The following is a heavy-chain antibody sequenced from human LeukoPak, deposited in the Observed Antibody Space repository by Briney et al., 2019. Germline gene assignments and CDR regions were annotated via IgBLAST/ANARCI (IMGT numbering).Heavy chain of an antibody. Sequence: TSETLSLTCTVSGGSISSSSYYWGWIRQPPGKGLEWIGSIYYSGSTYYNPSLKSRVTISVDTSKNQFSLKLSSVTAADTAVYYCARVRWYYFDYWGQGTLVTVSS. D-gene: IGHD4-23*01. J-gene: IGHJ4*02. CDR1: GGSISSSSYY. V-gene: IGHV4-39*07. CDR2: IYYSGST. CDR3: ARVRWYYFDY.